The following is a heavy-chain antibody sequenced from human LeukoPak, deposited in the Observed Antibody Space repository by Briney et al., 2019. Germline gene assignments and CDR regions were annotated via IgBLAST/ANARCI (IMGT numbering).Heavy chain of an antibody. J-gene: IGHJ4*02. CDR2: MHYSGTT. CDR3: ASGYAGVLLVAEAFDY. CDR1: GGSVGSNNYY. Sequence: PSETLSLTCSVSGGSVGSNNYYWAWIRQPPGKGLEWIATMHYSGTTFYNMSVKSRVAISLDSSKNQFSLKVNSVTASDTAVYFCASGYAGVLLVAEAFDYWGQGTLVTVSS. D-gene: IGHD2-2*01. V-gene: IGHV4-39*01.